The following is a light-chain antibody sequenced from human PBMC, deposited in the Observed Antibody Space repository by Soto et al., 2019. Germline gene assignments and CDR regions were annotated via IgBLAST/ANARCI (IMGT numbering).Light chain of an antibody. CDR2: EGS. CDR1: SSDVGSYNL. J-gene: IGLJ1*01. Sequence: QSVLTQPASVPGSPGQSINISCTGTSSDVGSYNLVSWYQQHPGKAPKLMIYEGSKRPSGVSNRCSGYKSGNTGSLTISGLQAEDEGDYYCCSYAGSSTYVFGTGTKVTLL. V-gene: IGLV2-23*01. CDR3: CSYAGSSTYV.